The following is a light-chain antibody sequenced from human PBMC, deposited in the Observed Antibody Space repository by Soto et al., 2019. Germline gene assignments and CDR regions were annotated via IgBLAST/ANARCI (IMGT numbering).Light chain of an antibody. V-gene: IGKV3-11*01. Sequence: FVVTQSPDTLSLSPGERATLSCRASPSVSSSVAWYQHKPGQSPRLVIYSGYKRATGIPARFSGSGSGTDFTLTIIGLEVDVFAIYDCQQRYSWLRVFGQGTKVEV. CDR3: QQRYSWLRV. CDR1: PSVSSS. J-gene: IGKJ1*01. CDR2: SGY.